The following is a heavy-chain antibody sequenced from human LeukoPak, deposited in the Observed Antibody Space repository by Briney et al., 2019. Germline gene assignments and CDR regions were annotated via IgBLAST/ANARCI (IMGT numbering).Heavy chain of an antibody. CDR3: AELGITMIGGV. CDR1: GFTFSSYE. D-gene: IGHD3-10*02. J-gene: IGHJ6*04. CDR2: VSSSGSTI. Sequence: GGSLRLSCTASGFTFSSYEMNWVRQAPGKGLEWVSYVSSSGSTIYYADSVKGRFTISRDNAKNSLYLQMNSLRAEDTAVYYCAELGITMIGGVWGKGTTVTISS. V-gene: IGHV3-48*03.